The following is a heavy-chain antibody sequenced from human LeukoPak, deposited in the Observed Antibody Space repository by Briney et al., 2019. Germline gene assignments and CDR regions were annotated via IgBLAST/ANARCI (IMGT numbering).Heavy chain of an antibody. V-gene: IGHV4-34*01. CDR2: INHSGST. CDR1: GGSFSGYY. D-gene: IGHD6-13*01. J-gene: IGHJ6*03. Sequence: SETLSLTCAVYGGSFSGYYWSWIRQPPGKGLEWIGEINHSGSTNYNPSLKSRVTISVDTSKNQFSLQLNSVTPEDTAVYYCARVFRGIAHMDVWGKGTTVTVSS. CDR3: ARVFRGIAHMDV.